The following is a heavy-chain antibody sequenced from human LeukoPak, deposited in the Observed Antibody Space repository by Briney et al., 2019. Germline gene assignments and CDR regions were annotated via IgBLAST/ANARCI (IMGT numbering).Heavy chain of an antibody. CDR3: TRTYSSSSIDY. Sequence: SETLSLTCTVSGGSISTYYWSWIRQPPGKGLEWLGYIFYTGSTDYNPSLKSRVTMSIDTSKNQFSLRLRSVTAADTAVYYCTRTYSSSSIDYWGQGALVTVSS. CDR2: IFYTGST. V-gene: IGHV4-59*01. J-gene: IGHJ4*02. D-gene: IGHD6-6*01. CDR1: GGSISTYY.